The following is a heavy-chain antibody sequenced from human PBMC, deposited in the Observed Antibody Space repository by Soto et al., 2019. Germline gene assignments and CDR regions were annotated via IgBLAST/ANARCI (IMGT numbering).Heavy chain of an antibody. CDR3: ARDPYYDFWSGYPTGYYYYGMDV. D-gene: IGHD3-3*01. Sequence: GGSLRLSCAASGFTFSSYSMNWVRQAPGKGLEWVSSISSSSSYIYYADSVKGRFTISRDNAKNSLYLKMNSLRAEDTAVYYCARDPYYDFWSGYPTGYYYYGMDVWGQGTTVTVSS. CDR2: ISSSSSYI. V-gene: IGHV3-21*01. CDR1: GFTFSSYS. J-gene: IGHJ6*02.